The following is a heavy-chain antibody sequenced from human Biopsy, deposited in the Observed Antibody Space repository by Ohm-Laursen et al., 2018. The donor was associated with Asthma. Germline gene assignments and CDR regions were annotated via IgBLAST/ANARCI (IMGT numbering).Heavy chain of an antibody. Sequence: SDTLSLTCSLSSGSGGYMRSGNYYWGWIRQPPGKGLEWIGSIYYSGTTYYNPSLGSRVTVSVDTSKNQFSLTLTSVTAADTAVYYCVRGSSSWHHGPFHYYYGLDVWGQGTTATVSS. CDR3: VRGSSSWHHGPFHYYYGLDV. CDR1: SGSGGYMRSGNYY. J-gene: IGHJ6*02. V-gene: IGHV4-39*01. CDR2: IYYSGTT. D-gene: IGHD6-13*01.